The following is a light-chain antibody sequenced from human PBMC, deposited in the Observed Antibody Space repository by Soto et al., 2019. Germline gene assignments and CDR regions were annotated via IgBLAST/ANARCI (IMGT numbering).Light chain of an antibody. J-gene: IGKJ5*01. Sequence: EIVLTQSPATLSLSPGERATLSCRASQSVSSYLAWYQQKPGQAPRVVIYDASNRATGIPARFSGSGSGTDFTLTISSLEPEDFAVYYCQQRSNWITFGQGTRLEIK. CDR2: DAS. CDR3: QQRSNWIT. CDR1: QSVSSY. V-gene: IGKV3-11*01.